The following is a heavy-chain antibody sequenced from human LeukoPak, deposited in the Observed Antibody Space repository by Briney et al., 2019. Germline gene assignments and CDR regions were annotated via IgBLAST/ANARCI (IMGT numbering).Heavy chain of an antibody. Sequence: GGSLRLSCAASGFTFSSFAMSWVRQAPGKGLQWVSTISGSGGNTYSADSVKGRFTISRDNSKNTLYLEMKSLRVEDTAVYFCAVYDSSGQRAFDIWGQGTKVTVSS. CDR2: ISGSGGNT. D-gene: IGHD3-22*01. J-gene: IGHJ3*02. CDR3: AVYDSSGQRAFDI. CDR1: GFTFSSFA. V-gene: IGHV3-23*01.